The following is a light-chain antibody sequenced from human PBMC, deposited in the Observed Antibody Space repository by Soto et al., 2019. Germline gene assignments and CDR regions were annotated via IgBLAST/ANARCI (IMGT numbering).Light chain of an antibody. Sequence: QSALTQPRSVSGPPGQSVTISCTGTSSDVGGYNFVYWFQQHPSKAPELIINDVIRRPSGYPHHFSGSKSGNTASLTISGLQAEDEADYFCCSYAGIYAHVFGTGTKVTVL. J-gene: IGLJ1*01. CDR2: DVI. CDR1: SSDVGGYNF. CDR3: CSYAGIYAHV. V-gene: IGLV2-11*01.